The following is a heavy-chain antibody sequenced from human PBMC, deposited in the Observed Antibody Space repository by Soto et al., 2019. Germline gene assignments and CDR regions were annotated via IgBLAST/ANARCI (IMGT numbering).Heavy chain of an antibody. Sequence: QITLKESGPTLVKPTQTLTLTCTFSGFSHSTSGVGVGWIRQPPGKALEWLALIYWDDDKRYSPSLKSRLTITKDTSKNQVVLTMTNMDPVDTATYYCARHNWNDGTFDYWGQGTLVTVSS. CDR3: ARHNWNDGTFDY. CDR1: GFSHSTSGVG. CDR2: IYWDDDK. J-gene: IGHJ4*02. D-gene: IGHD1-1*01. V-gene: IGHV2-5*02.